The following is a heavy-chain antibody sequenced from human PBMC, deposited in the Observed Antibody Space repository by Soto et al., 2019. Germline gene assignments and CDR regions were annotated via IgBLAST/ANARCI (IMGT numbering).Heavy chain of an antibody. CDR3: ARALGSWGAYYFDY. Sequence: QITLKESGPTLVKPTQTLTLTCTVSGFSLNTYGVGVGWIRQPPGKALEWLALIYWDDDKRYSPSLKSRLTIPKDTSNNHVVLTMTNMDPVDTVTYYCARALGSWGAYYFDYWGQGTLVTVSS. V-gene: IGHV2-5*02. CDR1: GFSLNTYGVG. CDR2: IYWDDDK. D-gene: IGHD3-16*01. J-gene: IGHJ4*02.